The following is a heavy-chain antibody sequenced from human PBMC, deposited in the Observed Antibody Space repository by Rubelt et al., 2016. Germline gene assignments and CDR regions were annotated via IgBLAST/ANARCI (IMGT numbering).Heavy chain of an antibody. V-gene: IGHV1-18*01. J-gene: IGHJ4*02. D-gene: IGHD1-7*01. CDR1: GYTFTSYG. Sequence: QVQLVQSGAEVKKPGASVKVSCKASGYTFTSYGISWVRQAPGQGLEWMGWISAYNGNTNYAQKPQGRVTMTEDTSTSTAYMELRSLRSDDTAVYYCARDLPPFRRYNWNFPLDYWGQGTLVTVSS. CDR2: ISAYNGNT. CDR3: ARDLPPFRRYNWNFPLDY.